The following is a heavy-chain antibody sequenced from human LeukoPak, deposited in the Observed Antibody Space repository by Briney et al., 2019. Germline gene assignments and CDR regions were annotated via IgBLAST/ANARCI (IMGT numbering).Heavy chain of an antibody. CDR1: GYTFTNV. Sequence: ASVKVSCKASGYTFTNVVHWVRQAPGQRPEWMGWINAGNGDTKYSQNFQGRVTITRDTSASTAYMELSSLTSGDTALYYCARDDCGDTCYPGGYWGQGTLVTVSS. D-gene: IGHD2-21*01. J-gene: IGHJ4*02. CDR2: INAGNGDT. V-gene: IGHV1-3*01. CDR3: ARDDCGDTCYPGGY.